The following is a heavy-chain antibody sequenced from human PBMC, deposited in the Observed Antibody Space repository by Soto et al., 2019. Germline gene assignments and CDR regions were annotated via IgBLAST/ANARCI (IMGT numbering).Heavy chain of an antibody. CDR3: AKNIYGEVTAMDYFDY. CDR1: GFTFNNFG. D-gene: IGHD2-21*02. V-gene: IGHV3-30*18. J-gene: IGHJ4*02. CDR2: ISYDGSNT. Sequence: QVHLVESGGGVVQPGRSLRLSCAASGFTFNNFGMYWVRQAPGKRLERVAVISYDGSNTFYVDSVKGRFTISRDNSKNTVYLHMNSLRADDTAVYYCAKNIYGEVTAMDYFDYWGQGTRVTVAS.